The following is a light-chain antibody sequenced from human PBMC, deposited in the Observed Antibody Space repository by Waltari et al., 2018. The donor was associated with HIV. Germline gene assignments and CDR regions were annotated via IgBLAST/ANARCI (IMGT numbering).Light chain of an antibody. CDR2: DVD. Sequence: QSALTHPASVSGSPGQSITISCTGIGNGVPTYLLVSWYQQQPDKAPQLIIYDVDTRPSGVSYRFSGSKSGNTASLTISGLQAEDEAYYYCSSYRNNYVLVFGGGTKLTVL. CDR3: SSYRNNYVLV. V-gene: IGLV2-14*03. CDR1: GNGVPTYLL. J-gene: IGLJ3*02.